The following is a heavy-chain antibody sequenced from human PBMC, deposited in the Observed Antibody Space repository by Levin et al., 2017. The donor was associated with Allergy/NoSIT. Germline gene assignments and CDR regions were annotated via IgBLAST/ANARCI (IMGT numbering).Heavy chain of an antibody. CDR3: AKDLRRSSSWLPDSRPDYYYGLDV. V-gene: IGHV3-23*01. D-gene: IGHD6-13*01. J-gene: IGHJ6*02. CDR1: GFTFASYA. Sequence: GESLKISCAASGFTFASYAVTWVRQAPGKGLEWVSTISGSGHKTYYADSVKGRFTISRDNSKDMVFLQMNSLRAEDTGIFYCAKDLRRSSSWLPDSRPDYYYGLDVWGQGTTVTVSS. CDR2: ISGSGHKT.